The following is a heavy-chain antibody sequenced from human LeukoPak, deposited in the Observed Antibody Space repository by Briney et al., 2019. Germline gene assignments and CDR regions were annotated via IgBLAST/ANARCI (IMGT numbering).Heavy chain of an antibody. Sequence: GGSLRHSCAASGFTFSSYWMHWVRPARGRGLVGVSRINSDGSSTIHADSVKGRFTISRDNAKNTLYLQMNSLRAEDTAVYYCAREVYSSGWSSFDYWGQGTLVTVSS. CDR3: AREVYSSGWSSFDY. D-gene: IGHD6-19*01. J-gene: IGHJ4*02. CDR1: GFTFSSYW. V-gene: IGHV3-74*01. CDR2: INSDGSST.